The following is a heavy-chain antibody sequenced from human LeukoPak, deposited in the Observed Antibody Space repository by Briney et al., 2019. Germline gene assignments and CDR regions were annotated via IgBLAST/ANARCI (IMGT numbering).Heavy chain of an antibody. D-gene: IGHD4-17*01. J-gene: IGHJ5*02. CDR1: SGSINNYY. CDR2: IYTTGST. CDR3: AREYGDYVVTWFDP. Sequence: SETLSLTCTVSSGSINNYYWSWIRQPAGKGLEWIGRIYTTGSTNYNPSLKSRITMSLDTSKNQFSLKLGSVTAADTAVYYCAREYGDYVVTWFDPWGQGTLVTASS. V-gene: IGHV4-4*07.